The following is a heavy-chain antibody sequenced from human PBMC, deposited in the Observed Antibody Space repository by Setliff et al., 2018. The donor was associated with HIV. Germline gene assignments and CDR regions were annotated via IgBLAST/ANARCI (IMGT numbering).Heavy chain of an antibody. CDR1: GGTFSSYA. CDR3: AKDSVWKGFTYTHGYLEQ. CDR2: IIPILGIA. Sequence: GASVKISCKASGGTFSSYAISWVRQAPGQGLEWMGGIIPILGIANYAQKFQGRVTITADKSTSTAYMELSSLTHEDTAVYFCAKDSVWKGFTYTHGYLEQWGQGTLVTVSS. V-gene: IGHV1-69*10. D-gene: IGHD3-16*01. J-gene: IGHJ1*01.